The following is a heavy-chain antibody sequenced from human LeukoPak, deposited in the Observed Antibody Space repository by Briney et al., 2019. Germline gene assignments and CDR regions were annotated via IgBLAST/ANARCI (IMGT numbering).Heavy chain of an antibody. Sequence: GGSLRLSCAASGFTFGDYVMSWVRQAPGKGLEWVAYLAYDASLVDYTNSVKGRFTISRDNSENTLFLQMNSLRPEDTAVYYCAKKGGSWNYFDSWGQGTLVTVSS. CDR2: LAYDASLV. V-gene: IGHV3-30*02. CDR1: GFTFGDYV. D-gene: IGHD6-13*01. CDR3: AKKGGSWNYFDS. J-gene: IGHJ4*02.